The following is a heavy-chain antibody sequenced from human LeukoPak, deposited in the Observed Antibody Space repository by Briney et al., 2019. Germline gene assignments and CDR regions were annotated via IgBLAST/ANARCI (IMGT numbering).Heavy chain of an antibody. CDR2: IYHSGST. CDR3: ARSTGYFDC. CDR1: GGSISSSSW. D-gene: IGHD3-22*01. J-gene: IGHJ4*02. Sequence: SETLSLTCAVSGGSISSSSWWTWVRQPPGKGLEWIGDIYHSGSTNYNPSLSSRLTISVDKSKHQFSLKLTSVTAADTAVYYCARSTGYFDCWGQGTLVTVSS. V-gene: IGHV4-4*02.